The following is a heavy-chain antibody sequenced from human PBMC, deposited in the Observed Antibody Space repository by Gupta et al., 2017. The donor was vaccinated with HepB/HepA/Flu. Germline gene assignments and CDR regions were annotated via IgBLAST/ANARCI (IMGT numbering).Heavy chain of an antibody. J-gene: IGHJ4*02. CDR1: GFTFSSYA. D-gene: IGHD3-22*01. CDR2: ISYDGSNK. V-gene: IGHV3-30-3*01. Sequence: QVQLVESGGGVVQPGRSLRLSCAASGFTFSSYAMHWVRQAPGKGLEWVAVISYDGSNKYYADSVKGRFTISRDNSKNTLYLQMNSLRAEDTAVYYCARDWRRYDSSGYYFDYWGQGTLVTVSS. CDR3: ARDWRRYDSSGYYFDY.